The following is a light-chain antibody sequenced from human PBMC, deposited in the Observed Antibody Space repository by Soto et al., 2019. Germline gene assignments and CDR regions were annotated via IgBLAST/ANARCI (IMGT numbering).Light chain of an antibody. CDR3: QQYNSYSWT. CDR2: DAS. CDR1: QSISSW. Sequence: DIQMTQSPSTLSVSVGDRVTLTCRASQSISSWLAWYQQKPGKAPKLLIYDASSLASGVPARFSGSGSGTEFTLTISSLEPDDFATYYCQQYNSYSWTFGQGTKVEIK. J-gene: IGKJ1*01. V-gene: IGKV1-5*01.